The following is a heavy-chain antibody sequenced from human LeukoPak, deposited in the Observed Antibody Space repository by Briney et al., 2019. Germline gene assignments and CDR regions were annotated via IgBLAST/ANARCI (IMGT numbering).Heavy chain of an antibody. V-gene: IGHV4-39*07. CDR3: ARSSPYSSGWYDWFDP. J-gene: IGHJ5*02. D-gene: IGHD6-19*01. CDR1: GGSISSSSYY. Sequence: SETLSLTCTVSGGSISSSSYYWGWIRQPPGKGLEWIGSIYYSGSTYYNPSLKSRVTISVDTSKNQFSLKLSSVTAADTAVYYCARSSPYSSGWYDWFDPWGQGTLVTVSS. CDR2: IYYSGST.